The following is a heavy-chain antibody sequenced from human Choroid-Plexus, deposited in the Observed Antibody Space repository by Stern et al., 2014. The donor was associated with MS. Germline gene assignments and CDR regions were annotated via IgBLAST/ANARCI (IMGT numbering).Heavy chain of an antibody. J-gene: IGHJ5*02. V-gene: IGHV3-30*18. D-gene: IGHD2/OR15-2a*01. CDR1: GFTFGSCA. CDR3: AKDRQYLTYFFDH. Sequence: VQLVESGGGVVQPGRPLRLSCVASGFTFGSCAMHWVRQAPGKGLGWVAGVSYDGSNKYDADSVKGRLTISRDNSQNTLYMQMSSLRPEDTAVYYCAKDRQYLTYFFDHWGQGSLVTVSS. CDR2: VSYDGSNK.